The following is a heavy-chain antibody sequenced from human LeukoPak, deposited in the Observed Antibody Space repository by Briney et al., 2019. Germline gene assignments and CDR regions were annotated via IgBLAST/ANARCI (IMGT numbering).Heavy chain of an antibody. CDR2: INPSGGST. CDR1: GYTFTSYA. CDR3: ARDNSVEDTAWWFDP. V-gene: IGHV1-46*01. Sequence: ASVKVSCKASGYTFTSYAMHWVRQAPGQGLEWMGIINPSGGSTSYAQKFQGRVTMTRDTSTSTVYMKLSSLRSEDTAVYYCARDNSVEDTAWWFDPWGQGTLVTVSS. D-gene: IGHD4-23*01. J-gene: IGHJ5*02.